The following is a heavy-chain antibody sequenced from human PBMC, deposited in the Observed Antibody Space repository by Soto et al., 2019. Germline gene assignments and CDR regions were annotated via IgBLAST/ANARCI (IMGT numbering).Heavy chain of an antibody. CDR2: INHSGST. CDR3: EREPEAAAARDWFDP. V-gene: IGHV4-34*01. D-gene: IGHD6-13*01. Sequence: QVQLQQWGAGLLKPSETLSLTCAVYGGSFSGYYWSWIRQPPGKGLEWIGEINHSGSTNYHPSLKSRVTIAVDTSKNQCSLKLRSVTAADTAVYYCEREPEAAAARDWFDPWGQGTLGTVSS. J-gene: IGHJ5*02. CDR1: GGSFSGYY.